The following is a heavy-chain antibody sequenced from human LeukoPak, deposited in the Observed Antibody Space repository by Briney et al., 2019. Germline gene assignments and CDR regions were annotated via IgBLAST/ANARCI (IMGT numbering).Heavy chain of an antibody. V-gene: IGHV3-21*01. CDR2: ISGSSSYI. CDR1: GFTFSSYS. Sequence: PGGSLRLSCAASGFTFSSYSMNWVRQAPGKGLEWVSSISGSSSYIYYADSVKGRFTISRDNAKNSLYLQMNSLRAEDTAVYYCARDSHYDSSGYYYYYYMDVWGKGTTVTVSS. CDR3: ARDSHYDSSGYYYYYYMDV. J-gene: IGHJ6*03. D-gene: IGHD3-22*01.